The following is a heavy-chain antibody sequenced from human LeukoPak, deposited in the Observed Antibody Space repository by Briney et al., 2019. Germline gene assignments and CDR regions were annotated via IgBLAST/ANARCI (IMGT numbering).Heavy chain of an antibody. D-gene: IGHD4-17*01. CDR3: VRDSSVTRMDV. V-gene: IGHV3-74*01. Sequence: QPGGSLRLSCAASGFTFSSNWMHWVRQAPGEGLVWVSRITNDARSTSYADSVKGRFTISRDNAKNTLYLEMSSLRAEDTAVYYCVRDSSVTRMDVWGKGTTVTVSS. J-gene: IGHJ6*04. CDR1: GFTFSSNW. CDR2: ITNDARST.